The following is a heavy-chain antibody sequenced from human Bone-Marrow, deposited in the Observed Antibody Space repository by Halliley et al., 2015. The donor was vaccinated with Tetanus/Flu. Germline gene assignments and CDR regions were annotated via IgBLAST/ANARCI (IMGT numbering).Heavy chain of an antibody. CDR3: ARNRNSHYLFDF. J-gene: IGHJ4*02. V-gene: IGHV3-53*01. Sequence: SLRLSCAVSGLTVSSNYMSWVRQAPGKGLEWVSIMCSGGGTYYADSVKDRFTLSRDNSKNTLYLQINSLRAEDTAVYYCARNRNSHYLFDFWGQGTLVTVSS. CDR2: MCSGGGT. D-gene: IGHD4-4*01. CDR1: GLTVSSNY.